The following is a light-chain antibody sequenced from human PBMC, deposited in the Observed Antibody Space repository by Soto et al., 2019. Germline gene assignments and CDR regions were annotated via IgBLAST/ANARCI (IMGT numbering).Light chain of an antibody. CDR3: QKCKIAPFT. V-gene: IGKV1-27*01. Sequence: DIPMTQSPSSLSAFVGDTVTITCRASQDISNFLAWYQQKPGKVPKLLIYAASTLQSGVPSRFSGSGSGTDFTLTISSLQPEDFATYYCQKCKIAPFTFGGGTKVEMK. CDR1: QDISNF. J-gene: IGKJ4*01. CDR2: AAS.